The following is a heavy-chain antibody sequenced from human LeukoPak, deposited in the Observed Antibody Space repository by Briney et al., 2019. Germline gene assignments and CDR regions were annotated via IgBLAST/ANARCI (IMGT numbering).Heavy chain of an antibody. J-gene: IGHJ4*02. CDR3: AKDLGRITIFGVVTLDRYFDY. V-gene: IGHV3-30*04. CDR2: ISYDGSNK. CDR1: GFTFSSYA. Sequence: PGRSLRLSCAASGFTFSSYAMHWVRQAPGKGLEWVAVISYDGSNKYYADSVKGRFTISRDNSKNTLYLQMNSLRAEDTAVYYCAKDLGRITIFGVVTLDRYFDYWGQGTLVTVSS. D-gene: IGHD3-3*01.